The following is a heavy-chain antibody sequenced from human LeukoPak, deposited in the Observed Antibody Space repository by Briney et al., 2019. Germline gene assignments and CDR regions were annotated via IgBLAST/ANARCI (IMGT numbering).Heavy chain of an antibody. V-gene: IGHV1-2*06. J-gene: IGHJ4*02. Sequence: ASVKVSCKASGYSFSDFPVHWVRQAPGQGLEWMGRIDSNRGGTSYAQNFQGRVTMTRDTSISTAYMEVSGLTSGDTAVYYCARGGSGSGYLYYFDYWGQGTLVSVSS. CDR1: GYSFSDFP. CDR3: ARGGSGSGYLYYFDY. CDR2: IDSNRGGT. D-gene: IGHD3-10*01.